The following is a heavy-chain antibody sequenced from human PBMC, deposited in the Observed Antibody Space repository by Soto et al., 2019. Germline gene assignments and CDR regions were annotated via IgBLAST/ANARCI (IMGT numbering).Heavy chain of an antibody. V-gene: IGHV4-30-4*01. J-gene: IGHJ5*01. CDR1: GASIRSGRYY. CDR2: IYYTGTT. Sequence: QVQLQESGPRLVKPSQTLSLTCSVSGASIRSGRYYWSWIRQSPGRGLEWIGYIYYTGTTHYNPAVXXXXXXXLDNSKDQFSLTLTSVTAADTAIYYCATVLHDYGTNWVDSWGQGTQVTVSS. CDR3: ATVLHDYGTNWVDS. D-gene: IGHD3-16*01.